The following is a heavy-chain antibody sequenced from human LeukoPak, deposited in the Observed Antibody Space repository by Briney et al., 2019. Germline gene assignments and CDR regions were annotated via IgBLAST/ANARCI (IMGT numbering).Heavy chain of an antibody. V-gene: IGHV3-21*01. J-gene: IGHJ5*02. D-gene: IGHD3-9*01. CDR3: AREGAVYDILTGKFDP. CDR1: GFTFSSYS. Sequence: GGSLRLSCAASGFTFSSYSMNWVRQAPGKGLEWVSSISSSSSYIYYADSVKGRFTISRDNAKNSLYLQMNSLRAEDTAAYYCAREGAVYDILTGKFDPWGQGTLVTVSS. CDR2: ISSSSSYI.